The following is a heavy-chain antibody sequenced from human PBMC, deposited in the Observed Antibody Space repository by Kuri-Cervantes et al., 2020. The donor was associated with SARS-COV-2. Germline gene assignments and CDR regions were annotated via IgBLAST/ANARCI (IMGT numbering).Heavy chain of an antibody. CDR1: GFTFSNAW. J-gene: IGHJ3*02. Sequence: GGSLRLSCAASGFTFSNAWMSWVRQAPGKGLEWVGRIKSKSDDGTTDYAATVKGRFTLSRDNIENTVYLQMNSLKPEDTAVYYCTTGGTTTSFAFDIWGQGTMVTVSS. CDR2: IKSKSDDGTT. D-gene: IGHD1-1*01. CDR3: TTGGTTTSFAFDI. V-gene: IGHV3-15*01.